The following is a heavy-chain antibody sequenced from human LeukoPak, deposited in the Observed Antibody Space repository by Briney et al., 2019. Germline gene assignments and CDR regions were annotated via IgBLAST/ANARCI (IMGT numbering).Heavy chain of an antibody. CDR2: IYSDGST. V-gene: IGHV3-66*01. Sequence: PGGSLRLSCAASGFTVSTNYMNWVRQAPGKGLEWVSIIYSDGSTYYADSVKGRFTISRDNSTNTLYFQMNSLRAEDTAVYYCARDGRYRSGGRCYSDYGGFDFWGQGTLVTVSS. CDR1: GFTVSTNY. D-gene: IGHD2-15*01. J-gene: IGHJ4*02. CDR3: ARDGRYRSGGRCYSDYGGFDF.